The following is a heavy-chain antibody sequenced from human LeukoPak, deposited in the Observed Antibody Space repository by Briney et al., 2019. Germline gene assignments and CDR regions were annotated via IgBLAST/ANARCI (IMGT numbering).Heavy chain of an antibody. CDR2: ISWNRGSI. D-gene: IGHD2-15*01. Sequence: GGSLRLSCAASGFTFDDYAMHWVRQAPGKGLEWVAGISWNRGSIDYAASVKGRFTISRDNTKNSLYLQMNSLRAQELDLSYCPQDEFVASDFTRVFVIWGQGTMVTVSS. CDR3: PQDEFVASDFTRVFVI. J-gene: IGHJ3*02. V-gene: IGHV3-9*03. CDR1: GFTFDDYA.